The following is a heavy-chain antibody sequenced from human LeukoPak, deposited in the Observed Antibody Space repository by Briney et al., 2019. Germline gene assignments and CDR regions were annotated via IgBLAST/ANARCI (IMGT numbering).Heavy chain of an antibody. Sequence: ASVKVSCKASGGTFSSYAISWVRQAPGQGLKWMGGIIPIFGTANYAQKFQGRVTITADESTSTAYMELSSLRSEDTAVYYCARVSGVSSGYDYWGQGTLVTVSS. V-gene: IGHV1-69*13. J-gene: IGHJ4*02. D-gene: IGHD3-22*01. CDR3: ARVSGVSSGYDY. CDR1: GGTFSSYA. CDR2: IIPIFGTA.